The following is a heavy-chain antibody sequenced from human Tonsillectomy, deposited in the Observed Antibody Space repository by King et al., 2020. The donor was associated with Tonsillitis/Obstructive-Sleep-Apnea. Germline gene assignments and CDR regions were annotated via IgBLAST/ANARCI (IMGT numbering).Heavy chain of an antibody. D-gene: IGHD5-18*01. CDR1: GFTFSSYA. CDR2: ISGSGGST. Sequence: LQLVQSGGGLVQPGGSLRLSCAASGFTFSSYAMSWVRQAPGKGLEWVSAISGSGGSTYYADSVKGRFTISRDNSKNTLYLQMNSLRAEDTAVYYCAIPPPRLRGYSYGYVDYYGMDVWGQGTTVTVSS. V-gene: IGHV3-23*04. CDR3: AIPPPRLRGYSYGYVDYYGMDV. J-gene: IGHJ6*02.